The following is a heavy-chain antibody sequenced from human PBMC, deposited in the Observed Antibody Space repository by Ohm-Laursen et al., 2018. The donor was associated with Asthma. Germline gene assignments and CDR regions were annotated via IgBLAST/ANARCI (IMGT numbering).Heavy chain of an antibody. CDR3: ARDPPVTTVTTGEYFDY. Sequence: SLRLSCAASGFTFSDYYMSWVRQAPGKGLEWLSYISTGGSTMYYADSVKGRFTISRDNAKSSLYLQMNSLTAEDTAVYYCARDPPVTTVTTGEYFDYWGQGTLVTVSS. CDR2: ISTGGSTM. V-gene: IGHV3-11*01. D-gene: IGHD4-17*01. CDR1: GFTFSDYY. J-gene: IGHJ4*02.